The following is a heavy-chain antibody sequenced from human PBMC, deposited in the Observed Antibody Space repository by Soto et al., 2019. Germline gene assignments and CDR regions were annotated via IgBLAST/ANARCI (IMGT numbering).Heavy chain of an antibody. CDR3: ESVLSVTLFDN. CDR2: IYYSGST. V-gene: IGHV4-31*03. Sequence: QVQLQESGPGLVKPSQTLSLTCTVSGGSISTGGYYWTWIRQHPAKGLEWIGYIYYSGSTYYTQSITSRVTIAVDTAKKQFSLKLSSVTAADTDVYFFESVLSVTLFDNWGQGTVVTVSS. J-gene: IGHJ4*02. CDR1: GGSISTGGYY. D-gene: IGHD4-17*01.